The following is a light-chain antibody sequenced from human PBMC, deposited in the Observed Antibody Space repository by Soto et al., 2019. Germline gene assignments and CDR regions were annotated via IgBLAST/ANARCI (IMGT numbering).Light chain of an antibody. CDR3: QQRSTWPPAIT. CDR1: QSVGDTY. Sequence: IVLTQSPGTLSLSPGERATLSCRASQSVGDTYLAWYQQKPGQAPRLLMYSTSIRATGIPDRFSGSGSGTDFTLTISSLEPEDFAVYYCQQRSTWPPAITFGQGTRLEIK. J-gene: IGKJ5*01. CDR2: STS. V-gene: IGKV3D-20*02.